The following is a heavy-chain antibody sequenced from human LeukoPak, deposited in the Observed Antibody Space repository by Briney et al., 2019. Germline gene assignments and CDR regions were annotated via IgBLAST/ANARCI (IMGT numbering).Heavy chain of an antibody. V-gene: IGHV4-34*01. CDR1: GGSFSGYY. J-gene: IGHJ4*02. CDR2: INHSGST. D-gene: IGHD5-24*01. Sequence: SETLSLTCAVYGGSFSGYYWSWIRQPPGKGLEWIGEINHSGSTNYNPSLKSRVTISVDTSKNQFSLKLSSVTAADTAVYYCARVRGGWLQPGRYFDYWGQGTLVTVSS. CDR3: ARVRGGWLQPGRYFDY.